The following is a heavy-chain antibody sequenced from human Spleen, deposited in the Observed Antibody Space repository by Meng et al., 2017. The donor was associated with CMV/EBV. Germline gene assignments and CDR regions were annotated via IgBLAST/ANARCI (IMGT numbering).Heavy chain of an antibody. CDR1: GFTFSSYS. CDR3: ARGFIGPAANSGYYYYGMDV. J-gene: IGHJ6*02. D-gene: IGHD2-2*01. V-gene: IGHV3-21*01. Sequence: GESLKISCAASGFTFSSYSMNWVRQAPGKGLEWVSSISSSSSYIYYADSVKGRFTISRDNAKNSLYLQMNSLRAEDTAVYYCARGFIGPAANSGYYYYGMDVWGQGTTVTVSS. CDR2: ISSSSSYI.